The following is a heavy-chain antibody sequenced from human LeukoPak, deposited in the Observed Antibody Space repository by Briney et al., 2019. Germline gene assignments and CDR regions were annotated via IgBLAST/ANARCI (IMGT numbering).Heavy chain of an antibody. J-gene: IGHJ6*03. CDR3: AREGVVVAAAIFDYYYYMDG. V-gene: IGHV4-4*08. CDR1: GGSISSYY. CDR2: IYNSGST. Sequence: SETLSLTCTVSGGSISSYYWSWIRQPPGPGLEWMGYIYNSGSTNYNPSFKSRVTISVDTSKNQFSLKLSPVTAAATATSYCAREGVVVAAAIFDYYYYMDGWSKGRTVTVSS. D-gene: IGHD2-2*01.